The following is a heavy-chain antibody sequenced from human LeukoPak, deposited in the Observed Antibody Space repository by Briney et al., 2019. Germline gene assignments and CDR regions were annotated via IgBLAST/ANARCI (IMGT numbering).Heavy chain of an antibody. CDR3: ARSLYGDYRNYHYYYGMDV. CDR1: GFTFSSYS. CDR2: ISSSSSYI. Sequence: PGGSLRLSCAASGFTFSSYSMNWVRQAPGKGLEWVSSISSSSSYIYYADSVKGRFTISRDNAKNSLYLQMNSLRAEDTAVYYCARSLYGDYRNYHYYYGMDVWGQGTTVTVSS. V-gene: IGHV3-21*01. J-gene: IGHJ6*02. D-gene: IGHD4-17*01.